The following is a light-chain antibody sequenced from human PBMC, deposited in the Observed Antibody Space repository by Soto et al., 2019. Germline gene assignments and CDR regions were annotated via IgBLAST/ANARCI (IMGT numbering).Light chain of an antibody. J-gene: IGKJ2*01. CDR1: QSISSE. CDR2: GAS. Sequence: EIVMTQSPATLSLSPGDRAALSCRASQSISSELAWYQQKPGQPPRLLIYGASTRATGVPARFTGSESGSEFTLTISGLQSEDFAVYYCQQGHNSPLTFGQGTRLEI. CDR3: QQGHNSPLT. V-gene: IGKV3-15*01.